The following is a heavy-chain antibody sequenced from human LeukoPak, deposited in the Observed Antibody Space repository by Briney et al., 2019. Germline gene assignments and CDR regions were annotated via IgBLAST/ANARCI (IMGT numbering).Heavy chain of an antibody. CDR2: IYYSGRT. CDR3: ASTAAGAIFDY. D-gene: IGHD6-13*01. CDR1: GGSISSGGYY. Sequence: SQTLSLTCTVSGGSISSGGYYWSWIRQHPGKGLEWIGYIYYSGRTYHNPSLKSRVTISVDTSKNQFSLKLSSVTAADTAVYYCASTAAGAIFDYWGQGTLVTVSS. V-gene: IGHV4-31*03. J-gene: IGHJ4*02.